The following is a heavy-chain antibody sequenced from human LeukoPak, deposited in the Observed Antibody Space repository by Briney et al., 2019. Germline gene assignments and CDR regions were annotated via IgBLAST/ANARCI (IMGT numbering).Heavy chain of an antibody. CDR1: GGTFSSYA. CDR2: IIPIFGTA. Sequence: SVEVSCKASGGTFSSYAISWVRQAPGQGLEWMGGIIPIFGTANYAQKFQGRVTITADESTSTAYMELSSLRSEDTAVYYCARSVKWLLYRSFDPWGQGTLVTVSS. D-gene: IGHD3-3*01. CDR3: ARSVKWLLYRSFDP. J-gene: IGHJ5*02. V-gene: IGHV1-69*13.